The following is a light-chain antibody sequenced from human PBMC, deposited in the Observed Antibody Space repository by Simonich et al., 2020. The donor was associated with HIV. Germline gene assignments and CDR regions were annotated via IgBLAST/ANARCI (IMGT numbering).Light chain of an antibody. V-gene: IGKV1-12*01. J-gene: IGKJ3*01. CDR3: QHLNSVPFT. Sequence: DIQMTQSPSSVSASVGDRVTITCRASQGISSWLAWYQQKPGKAPKLLINAASTLQSGVPARFSGSGSGTEFTLTISSLQPEDFATYYCQHLNSVPFTFGPGTKVEFK. CDR2: AAS. CDR1: QGISSW.